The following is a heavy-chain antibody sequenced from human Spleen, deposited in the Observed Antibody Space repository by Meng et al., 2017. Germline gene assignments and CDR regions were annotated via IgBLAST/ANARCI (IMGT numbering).Heavy chain of an antibody. CDR3: ARVNYYSSYAMDV. J-gene: IGHJ6*02. CDR2: IKQDGREE. CDR1: GFTFSSYW. V-gene: IGHV3-7*01. Sequence: GESLKISCAASGFTFSSYWMSWVRQAPGKGLEWVANIKQDGREEYYLDSVKGRFTVSRDNAKKSLFLQMNGLRAEDTALYYCARVNYYSSYAMDVWGQGTTVTVSS.